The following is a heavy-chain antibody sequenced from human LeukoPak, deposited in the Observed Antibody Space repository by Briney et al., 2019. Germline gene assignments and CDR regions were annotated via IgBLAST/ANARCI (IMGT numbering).Heavy chain of an antibody. V-gene: IGHV3-53*01. D-gene: IGHD2-15*01. CDR1: GFTVSSNY. Sequence: GGSLRLSCAASGFTVSSNYMSWVRQAPGKGLEWVSVIYSGGSTYYADSVKGRFTISRDSSKNTLYLQMNSLRAEDTAVDHCARAQRIMMTHAFDLWGQGTMVTVSS. CDR2: IYSGGST. CDR3: ARAQRIMMTHAFDL. J-gene: IGHJ3*01.